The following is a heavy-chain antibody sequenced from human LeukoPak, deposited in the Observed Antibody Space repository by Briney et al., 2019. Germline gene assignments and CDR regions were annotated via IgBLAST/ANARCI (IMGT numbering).Heavy chain of an antibody. Sequence: PSETLSLTCTVSGGSISSSSYYWGWIRQPPGKGLEWIGSIYYSGSTYYNPSLKSRVTISVDTSKNQFSLKLSSVTAADTAVYYCARQASRGVQRDVDYWGQGTLVTVSS. CDR2: IYYSGST. CDR3: ARQASRGVQRDVDY. V-gene: IGHV4-39*01. D-gene: IGHD3-10*01. J-gene: IGHJ4*02. CDR1: GGSISSSSYY.